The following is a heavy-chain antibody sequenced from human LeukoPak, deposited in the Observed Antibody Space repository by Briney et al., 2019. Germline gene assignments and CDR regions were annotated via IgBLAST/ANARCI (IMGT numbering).Heavy chain of an antibody. CDR2: INRDESST. J-gene: IGHJ4*02. CDR3: ARVPRYCGGDCYGYY. CDR1: GFTFSSYW. D-gene: IGHD2-21*02. Sequence: GGSLRPSCAAPGFTFSSYWMHWVRQAPGKGLVWVSRINRDESSTSYADSVKGRFTISRDNAKNTLYQQLKSLRAEDTAVYYCARVPRYCGGDCYGYYWGQGTLVTVSS. V-gene: IGHV3-74*01.